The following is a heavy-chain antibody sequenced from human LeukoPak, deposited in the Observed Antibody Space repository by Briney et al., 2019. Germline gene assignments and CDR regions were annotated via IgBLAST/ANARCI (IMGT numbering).Heavy chain of an antibody. CDR3: ARDKAQYQLLFMEYNWFDP. CDR1: GYTFTSYG. CDR2: ISAYNGNT. V-gene: IGHV1-18*04. D-gene: IGHD2-2*01. J-gene: IGHJ5*02. Sequence: GASVKVSGKAPGYTFTSYGISWVRQAPGQGLEWMGWISAYNGNTNYAQKLQGRVTMTTDTSTSTAYMELRSLRSDDTAVYYCARDKAQYQLLFMEYNWFDPWGQGTLVTVSS.